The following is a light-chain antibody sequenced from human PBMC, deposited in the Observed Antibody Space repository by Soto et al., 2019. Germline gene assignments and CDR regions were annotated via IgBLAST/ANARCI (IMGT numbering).Light chain of an antibody. CDR1: QSLLHSNGYNY. J-gene: IGKJ1*01. CDR3: MRALQIRVE. V-gene: IGKV2-28*01. Sequence: DGVMTQFPLSLSVTPGEPASISCRSSQSLLHSNGYNYLDWYVQKPGQSPQLLIYLGSNRASGVPDRFSGSGSGTDFTLKISRVEAEDVGVYYCMRALQIRVEFGQGTKVEIK. CDR2: LGS.